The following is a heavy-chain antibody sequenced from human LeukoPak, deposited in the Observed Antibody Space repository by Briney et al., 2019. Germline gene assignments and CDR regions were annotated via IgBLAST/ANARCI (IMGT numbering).Heavy chain of an antibody. V-gene: IGHV3-21*01. CDR1: GFTFTNYW. D-gene: IGHD2-15*01. Sequence: GGSLRLSCAASGFTFTNYWMSWVRQPPGKGLEWVSSISSSSSCIYYADSVKGRFTISRDNAKNSLYLQMNSLRAEDTAVYYCARDQASVVVVAAIDYWGQGTLVTVSS. J-gene: IGHJ4*02. CDR3: ARDQASVVVVAAIDY. CDR2: ISSSSSCI.